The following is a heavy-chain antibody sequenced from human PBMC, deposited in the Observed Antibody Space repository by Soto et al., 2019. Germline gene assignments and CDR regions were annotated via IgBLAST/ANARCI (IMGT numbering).Heavy chain of an antibody. CDR2: LNGPGDTT. CDR3: AKDFFIGTGHDY. CDR1: GFTFNDYA. J-gene: IGHJ4*02. V-gene: IGHV3-23*01. Sequence: PGGSLRLSCAASGFTFNDYAMSWVRQPPGKGLEWVSSLNGPGDTTYYADSVRGRFTISRDNSKNTLYLQIYSLRAEDTAIYYCAKDFFIGTGHDYWGQGTLVTVSS. D-gene: IGHD1-1*01.